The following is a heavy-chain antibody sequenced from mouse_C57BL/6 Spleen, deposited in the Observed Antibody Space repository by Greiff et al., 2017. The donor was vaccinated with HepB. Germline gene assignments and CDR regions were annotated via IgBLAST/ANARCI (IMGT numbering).Heavy chain of an antibody. CDR2: ISSGSSTI. CDR1: GFTFSDYG. D-gene: IGHD1-1*01. J-gene: IGHJ2*01. Sequence: EVQGVESGGGLVKPGGSLKLSCAASGFTFSDYGMHWVRQAPEEGLEWVAYISSGSSTIYYADTLKGRSTISRDNTKNTLFLQMTSLRSEDTAMYYCARGGLRDYFDYWGQGTTLTVSS. V-gene: IGHV5-17*01. CDR3: ARGGLRDYFDY.